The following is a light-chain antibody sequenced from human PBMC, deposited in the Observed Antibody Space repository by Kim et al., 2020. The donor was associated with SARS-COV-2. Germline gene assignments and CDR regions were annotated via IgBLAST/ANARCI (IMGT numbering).Light chain of an antibody. CDR2: DAS. Sequence: SPGERATLSCRASQSISSSLAWYQQKPGEAPRLLIYDASNRATGIPARFSGSGSGTDFTLTISSLEPEDFAVYYCQQRSNWPLITFGPGTKVDIK. CDR1: QSISSS. V-gene: IGKV3-11*01. CDR3: QQRSNWPLIT. J-gene: IGKJ3*01.